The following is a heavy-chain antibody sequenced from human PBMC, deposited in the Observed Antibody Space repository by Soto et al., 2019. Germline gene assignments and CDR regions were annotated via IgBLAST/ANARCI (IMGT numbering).Heavy chain of an antibody. J-gene: IGHJ6*02. V-gene: IGHV4-31*03. CDR1: GGSISSGGYY. CDR3: ARDQIAARYYYGMDV. D-gene: IGHD6-6*01. CDR2: IYYSGST. Sequence: SETLSLTCTVSGGSISSGGYYWSWIRQHPGEGLEWIGYIYYSGSTYYNPSLKSRVTISVDTSKNQFSLKLSSVTAADTAVYYCARDQIAARYYYGMDVWGQGTTVTVSS.